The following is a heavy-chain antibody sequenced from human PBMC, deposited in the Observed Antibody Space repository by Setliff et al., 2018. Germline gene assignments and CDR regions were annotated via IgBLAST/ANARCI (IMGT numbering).Heavy chain of an antibody. J-gene: IGHJ3*02. D-gene: IGHD2-21*01. CDR1: GGSFSNYY. CDR2: IYSGGST. Sequence: SETLSLTCTVSGGSFSNYYWGWVRQPPGKGLEVLGYIYSGGSTNSNPSLRSRVSISQGMSQNRVSLRLSSVTAADTAMYYCARYGERGGLDDFDIWGQGTMVTGSS. CDR3: ARYGERGGLDDFDI. V-gene: IGHV4-4*08.